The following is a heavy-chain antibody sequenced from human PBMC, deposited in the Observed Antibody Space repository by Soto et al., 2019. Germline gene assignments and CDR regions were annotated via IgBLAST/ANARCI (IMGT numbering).Heavy chain of an antibody. Sequence: PXQILSLQWTVACGSISSYRWGWIRQPAGKGLEWIGRIYTSGSTNYNPALKIRVTISVDTSKNQCSVKLSSVKAAAPAVYYCARRQAGWLLPQTRYFDDWGQGTLVTVSS. J-gene: IGHJ4*02. CDR2: IYTSGST. V-gene: IGHV4-4*07. CDR3: ARRQAGWLLPQTRYFDD. D-gene: IGHD3-22*01. CDR1: CGSISSYR.